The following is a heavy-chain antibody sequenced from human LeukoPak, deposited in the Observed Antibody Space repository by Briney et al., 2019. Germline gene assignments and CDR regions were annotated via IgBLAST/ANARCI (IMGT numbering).Heavy chain of an antibody. J-gene: IGHJ4*02. CDR1: GFIFTDYY. Sequence: PGGSLRLSCAASGFIFTDYYMSWIRQAPGKGLEWVSYMSSDGNTIYYADSVKGRFTISRDNAKNSLYLQMNTLRAEDTAVYYCARNSEGVSDYWGQGTLVTVSS. CDR2: MSSDGNTI. D-gene: IGHD3-10*01. V-gene: IGHV3-11*01. CDR3: ARNSEGVSDY.